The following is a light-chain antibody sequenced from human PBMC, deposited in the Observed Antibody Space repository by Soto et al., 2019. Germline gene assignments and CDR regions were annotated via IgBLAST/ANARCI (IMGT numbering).Light chain of an antibody. CDR1: QSIGTW. CDR2: DAS. V-gene: IGKV1-5*01. CDR3: QQYNSYWT. J-gene: IGKJ1*01. Sequence: DIQMTQSPSTLSASVGDRVTITCRTSQSIGTWLAWYKQKLGRAPKLLIYDASSLESGVPSRFSGSGSGTEFTLTISSLKPDDFATYYCQQYNSYWTFGQGTKLEIK.